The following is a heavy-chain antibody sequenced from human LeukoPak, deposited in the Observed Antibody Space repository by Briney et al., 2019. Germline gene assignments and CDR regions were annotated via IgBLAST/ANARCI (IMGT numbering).Heavy chain of an antibody. CDR2: IKQDGSEE. D-gene: IGHD6-6*01. CDR1: GFTFSRYW. V-gene: IGHV3-7*01. J-gene: IGHJ4*02. Sequence: PGGSLRLSCAASGFASGFTFSRYWMTWVRRTPGKGLEWVANIKQDGSEEYYVDSVRGRFTISRDNAKNSLYLQMNSLRAEDTAVYYCATESSNSGADYWGQGTLVTVSS. CDR3: ATESSNSGADY.